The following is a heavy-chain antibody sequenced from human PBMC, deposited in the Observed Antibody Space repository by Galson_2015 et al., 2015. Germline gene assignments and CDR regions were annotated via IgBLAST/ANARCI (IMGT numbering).Heavy chain of an antibody. CDR3: ARQILDYDFWSGHYPTNFDY. CDR2: ISSTTTYI. D-gene: IGHD3-3*01. J-gene: IGHJ4*02. CDR1: EFTFSSYY. V-gene: IGHV3-21*01. Sequence: SLRLSCAASEFTFSSYYMSWVRQAPGKGLEWVSSISSTTTYIYYADSVKGRFTISRDNAKNSLYLQMNSLGAEDTAVYYCARQILDYDFWSGHYPTNFDYWGQRTLVTVSS.